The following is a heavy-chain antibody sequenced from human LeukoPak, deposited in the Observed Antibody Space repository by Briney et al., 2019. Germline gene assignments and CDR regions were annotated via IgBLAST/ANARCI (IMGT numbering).Heavy chain of an antibody. D-gene: IGHD4-17*01. V-gene: IGHV3-53*01. CDR3: ARDRYDYGDYRGRFYYGMDV. CDR1: GLAVSSNY. J-gene: IGHJ6*02. Sequence: GGYLRLSCAASGLAVSSNYMSWVRQAPGKGLEWVSDTYSGGSTYYTDSVKGRFTISRDNSKNMLYLQMNSLRAEDTAVYYCARDRYDYGDYRGRFYYGMDVWGQGTTVTVSS. CDR2: TYSGGST.